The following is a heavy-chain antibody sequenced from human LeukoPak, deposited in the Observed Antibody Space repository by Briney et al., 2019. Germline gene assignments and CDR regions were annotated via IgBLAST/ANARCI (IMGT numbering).Heavy chain of an antibody. Sequence: GGSLRLSCAASGFTFSDYYMSWTRQAPGKGLEWVPYISSSGSTTYYADSVKGRFTISRDNAKNSLYLQMNSLRAEDTALYYCARSDGLDYWGQGTLVSVSS. CDR3: ARSDGLDY. J-gene: IGHJ4*02. V-gene: IGHV3-11*01. CDR1: GFTFSDYY. CDR2: ISSSGSTT. D-gene: IGHD5-24*01.